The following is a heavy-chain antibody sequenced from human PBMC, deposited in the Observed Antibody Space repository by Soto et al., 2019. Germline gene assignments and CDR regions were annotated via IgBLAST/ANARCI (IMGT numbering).Heavy chain of an antibody. J-gene: IGHJ6*02. D-gene: IGHD3-9*01. V-gene: IGHV1-69*13. CDR3: ATPLDYDILTGYPVEAYYYYGMDV. Sequence: SVKVSCKASGGTFSSYAISWVRQAPGQGLEWMGGIIPIFGTANYAQKFQGRVTITADESTSTAYMELSSLRSEDTAVYYCATPLDYDILTGYPVEAYYYYGMDVWGQGTTVTVSS. CDR2: IIPIFGTA. CDR1: GGTFSSYA.